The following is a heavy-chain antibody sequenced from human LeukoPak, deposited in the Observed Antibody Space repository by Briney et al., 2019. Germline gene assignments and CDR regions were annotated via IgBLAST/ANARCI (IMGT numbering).Heavy chain of an antibody. Sequence: GESLKISCKASGYSFTTYWIGWVRQMPGKGLEWMGIIYCGDPDTRYSPSFQGQVTISVDKSIATAYLQWSSLKASDSAMYYCARRDAYKGFDYWGQGTLVTVSS. CDR2: IYCGDPDT. J-gene: IGHJ4*02. CDR1: GYSFTTYW. CDR3: ARRDAYKGFDY. V-gene: IGHV5-51*01. D-gene: IGHD5-24*01.